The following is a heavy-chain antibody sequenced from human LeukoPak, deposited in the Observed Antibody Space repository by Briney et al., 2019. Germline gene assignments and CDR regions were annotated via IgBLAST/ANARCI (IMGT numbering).Heavy chain of an antibody. D-gene: IGHD1-26*01. J-gene: IGHJ4*02. V-gene: IGHV3-23*01. CDR2: ISGSGGST. CDR1: GFTFSSSA. Sequence: GGSLRLSCAASGFTFSSSAMSWVRQAPGKGLEWASGISGSGGSTYYADSVKGRFTISRDNSKNTLYLQMNSLRAEDTALYYCAKAGSIRFDYWGQGTLVTVSS. CDR3: AKAGSIRFDY.